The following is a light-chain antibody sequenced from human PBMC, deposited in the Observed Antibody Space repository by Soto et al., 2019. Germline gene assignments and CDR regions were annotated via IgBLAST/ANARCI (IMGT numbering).Light chain of an antibody. J-gene: IGLJ2*01. CDR1: SSDVGGYNY. CDR3: SSYTGSNTVL. V-gene: IGLV2-8*01. CDR2: DVN. Sequence: QSALTQPPSASGSPGQSVTISCTGTSSDVGGYNYVSWYQQHPGKAPKLMIYDVNKRPSGVPDRFSGSKSGNTASLTVSGLQAEDEADYYCSSYTGSNTVLFGGVTELTVL.